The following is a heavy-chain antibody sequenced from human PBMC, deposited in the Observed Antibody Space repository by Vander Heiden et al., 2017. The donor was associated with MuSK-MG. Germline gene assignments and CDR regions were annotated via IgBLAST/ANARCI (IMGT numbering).Heavy chain of an antibody. CDR2: IYNST. V-gene: IGHV4-4*07. Sequence: QVQLQESGPGLVKPSETLSLTCTVSGAPISGYYWSWIRQPAGEGLEWIERIYNSTNYNPSLESRVTMSVDTSKNQFSLKLSYVTAADTAIYYCARDRCGSTTCYNRYFDLWGRGTLITVSS. J-gene: IGHJ2*01. CDR3: ARDRCGSTTCYNRYFDL. D-gene: IGHD2-2*02. CDR1: GAPISGYY.